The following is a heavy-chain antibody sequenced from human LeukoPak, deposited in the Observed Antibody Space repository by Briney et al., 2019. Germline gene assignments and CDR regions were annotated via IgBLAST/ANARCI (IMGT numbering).Heavy chain of an antibody. D-gene: IGHD6-19*01. Sequence: GGSLRLSCAASGFTFSNHGMNWVRQAPGKGLEWVSGISPSGDITYYADSVKGRFTISRDNSKNTLYLQMNILTTEDTAIYYCAKDRSSSGENFDYWGQGSLVTVSS. CDR3: AKDRSSSGENFDY. CDR1: GFTFSNHG. V-gene: IGHV3-23*01. J-gene: IGHJ4*02. CDR2: ISPSGDIT.